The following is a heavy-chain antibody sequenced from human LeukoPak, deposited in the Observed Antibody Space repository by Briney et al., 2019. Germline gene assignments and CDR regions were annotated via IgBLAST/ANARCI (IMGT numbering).Heavy chain of an antibody. D-gene: IGHD6-19*01. CDR3: ARPMGSGWYGGDFDY. CDR2: IYSGGST. V-gene: IGHV3-66*04. CDR1: GFTVSSNY. Sequence: PGGSLRLSCAASGFTVSSNYMSWVRQAPGKGLEWVSVIYSGGSTYYADSVKGRFTISRDNSKNTLYLQMNSLRAEDTAVYYRARPMGSGWYGGDFDYWGQGTLVTVSS. J-gene: IGHJ4*02.